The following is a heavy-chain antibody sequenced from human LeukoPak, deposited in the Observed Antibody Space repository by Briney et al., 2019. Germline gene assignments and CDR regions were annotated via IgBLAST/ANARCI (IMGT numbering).Heavy chain of an antibody. V-gene: IGHV3-48*03. D-gene: IGHD4-17*01. CDR3: ARDTTDDYGDYYFDF. CDR1: GLTFSNYE. CDR2: VSTGGSTI. J-gene: IGHJ4*02. Sequence: PGGSLRLSCAASGLTFSNYEMNWVRQAPGKGVEWVSYVSTGGSTIYYADSVKGRFTVSRDNAKNSLYLQMNSLRAEDTAVYYCARDTTDDYGDYYFDFWGQGTLVTVSS.